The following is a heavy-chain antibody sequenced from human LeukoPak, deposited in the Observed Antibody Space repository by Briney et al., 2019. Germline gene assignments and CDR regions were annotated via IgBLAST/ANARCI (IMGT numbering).Heavy chain of an antibody. CDR3: ARYRHSYGQYYFDY. J-gene: IGHJ4*02. Sequence: GGSLRLSCAASGFTFNTYGMHWVRQAPGKGLEWVAFMRYDGSYKYYADSVKGRFTISRDNSKNTLYLQMNSLRAEDTAVYYCARYRHSYGQYYFDYWGQGTLVTVSS. CDR2: MRYDGSYK. CDR1: GFTFNTYG. D-gene: IGHD5-18*01. V-gene: IGHV3-30*02.